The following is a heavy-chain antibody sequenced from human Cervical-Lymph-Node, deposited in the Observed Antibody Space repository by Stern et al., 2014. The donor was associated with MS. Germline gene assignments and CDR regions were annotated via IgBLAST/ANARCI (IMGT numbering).Heavy chain of an antibody. J-gene: IGHJ4*02. D-gene: IGHD3-9*01. CDR1: GFTFSSYG. Sequence: VHLVESGGGVVQPGRSLRLSCAASGFTFSSYGMHGVRQAPGKGLEWVADIWYDGSKQYYVDSVKGRFTISRDNSKNTLFLQMNSLRGDDTAVYYCARGDSMDILTDWGQGTLVTVSS. V-gene: IGHV3-33*01. CDR2: IWYDGSKQ. CDR3: ARGDSMDILTD.